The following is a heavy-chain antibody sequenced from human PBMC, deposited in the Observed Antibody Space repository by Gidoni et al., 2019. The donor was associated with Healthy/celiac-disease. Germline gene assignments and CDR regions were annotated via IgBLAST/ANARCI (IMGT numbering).Heavy chain of an antibody. D-gene: IGHD1-26*01. J-gene: IGHJ5*02. CDR2: IYDSGST. V-gene: IGHV4-59*01. CDR1: GGSISSYY. CDR3: ARTRRSPIDP. Sequence: QVQLQESGPGLVKPSETLSLTCTVSGGSISSYYWSWIRQPPGKGLGWIGYIYDSGSTSYHPSLKGRVTISVDTSKNQFSLKLSSVTAADTAVYYCARTRRSPIDPWGQGTLVTVSS.